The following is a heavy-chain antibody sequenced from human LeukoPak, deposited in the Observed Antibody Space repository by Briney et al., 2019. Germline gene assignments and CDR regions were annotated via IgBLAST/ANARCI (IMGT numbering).Heavy chain of an antibody. D-gene: IGHD2-2*01. J-gene: IGHJ5*02. CDR3: ATPGPAPINNWFET. CDR1: GHTLTELS. Sequence: ASVKVSCKVSGHTLTELSIHWVRQPPGKGLEWMGRFDPEDGETVYAQIFQGRVTLTEDTSIDTAYMEVYILRSEDTAVYYCATPGPAPINNWFETWGQGTLVTVSS. CDR2: FDPEDGET. V-gene: IGHV1-24*01.